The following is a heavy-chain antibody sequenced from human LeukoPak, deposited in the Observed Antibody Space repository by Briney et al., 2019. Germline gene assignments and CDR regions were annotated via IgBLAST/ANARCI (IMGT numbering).Heavy chain of an antibody. CDR3: ARGQLWLGDLFDY. V-gene: IGHV1-2*02. Sequence: ASVKVSCKVFGYNFVDYYMHWVRQAPGQGPEWMGRINPDNGDTKYAEKFQGRVTMTRDTSISTAYMELRTLTSDDAAVYYCARGQLWLGDLFDYWGQGTLVTVSS. CDR1: GYNFVDYY. D-gene: IGHD3-10*01. J-gene: IGHJ4*02. CDR2: INPDNGDT.